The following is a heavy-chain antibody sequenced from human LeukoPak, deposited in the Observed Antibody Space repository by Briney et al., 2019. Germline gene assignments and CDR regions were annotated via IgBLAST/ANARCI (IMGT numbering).Heavy chain of an antibody. V-gene: IGHV3-23*01. Sequence: GGSLRLSCAASGFTFSSYAMSWVRQAPGKELEWVSDISASGGRTYDADSVKGRFTISRDNSKNTLFLQMNSLRAGDTAKYYCAKRASSREGGYRLDYWGQGTLVTVSA. CDR1: GFTFSSYA. D-gene: IGHD5-24*01. CDR3: AKRASSREGGYRLDY. J-gene: IGHJ4*02. CDR2: ISASGGRT.